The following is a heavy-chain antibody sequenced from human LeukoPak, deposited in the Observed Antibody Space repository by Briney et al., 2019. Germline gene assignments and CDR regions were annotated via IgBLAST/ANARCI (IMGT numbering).Heavy chain of an antibody. CDR2: ISGYNGNT. D-gene: IGHD2-15*01. CDR3: ARVAPNRRYCSGGSCLNYFDY. J-gene: IGHJ4*02. V-gene: IGHV1-18*01. CDR1: GYTFTNYG. Sequence: GASVKVSCEALGYTFTNYGISWVRQAPGKGLEWVGCISGYNGNTYYAQKLQGRVTMTTDTSTSTAYMELRSLRADDTAVYYCARVAPNRRYCSGGSCLNYFDYWGQGTLVTVSS.